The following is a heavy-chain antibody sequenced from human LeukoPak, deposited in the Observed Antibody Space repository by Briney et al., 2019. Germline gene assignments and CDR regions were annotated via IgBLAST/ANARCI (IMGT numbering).Heavy chain of an antibody. D-gene: IGHD6-13*01. J-gene: IGHJ5*02. CDR2: IKQDGSEK. CDR3: AFQQLESDNWFDP. V-gene: IGHV3-7*01. Sequence: GGSLRLSCAASGFTFSSYWMSWVRQAPGKGLEWVANIKQDGSEKYYVDSVKGRFTISRDNAKNSLYLQMNSLRAEDTAVYYCAFQQLESDNWFDPWGQGTLVTVSS. CDR1: GFTFSSYW.